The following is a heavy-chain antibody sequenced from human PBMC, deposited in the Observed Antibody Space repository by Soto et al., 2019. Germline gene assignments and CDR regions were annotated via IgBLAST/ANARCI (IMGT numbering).Heavy chain of an antibody. Sequence: QVQLVQSGTEVKKPGSSVKVSCTASGGTFSTYVISWVRQAPGQGLEWMGRIIPMFGVANYAQKFQGRVTISADKSTSTAYMEISSLRKEDTAVFYCASSISCSGGSCWDYWGQGTLVTVSS. J-gene: IGHJ4*02. V-gene: IGHV1-69*02. D-gene: IGHD2-15*01. CDR2: IIPMFGVA. CDR1: GGTFSTYV. CDR3: ASSISCSGGSCWDY.